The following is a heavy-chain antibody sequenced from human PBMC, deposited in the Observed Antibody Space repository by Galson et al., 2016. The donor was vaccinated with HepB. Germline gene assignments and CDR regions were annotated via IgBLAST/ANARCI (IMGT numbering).Heavy chain of an antibody. CDR3: ARTTLNYLDH. D-gene: IGHD1-1*01. J-gene: IGHJ4*02. CDR1: GFTVSNNY. Sequence: SLRLSCAASGFTVSNNYMNWVRQAPGKGLEWVSVIYGGGDTFYSDSVKGRFTISRDNSKNILFLQMNSLIAEDTAVYYCARTTLNYLDHWGQGALVTVSS. CDR2: IYGGGDT. V-gene: IGHV3-53*01.